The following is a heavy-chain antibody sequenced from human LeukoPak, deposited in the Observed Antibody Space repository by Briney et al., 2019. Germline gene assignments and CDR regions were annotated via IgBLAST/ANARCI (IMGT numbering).Heavy chain of an antibody. Sequence: TLSLTCTASGVSFNSGSNYWVCHPPRTGMGLVWLMRIYTSGSTNDNPSLKSRTTISVDTSNNQFYLKLSPVTAADTAVYYCARSPMVRGPNGWFDPWAREAWSQSPQ. V-gene: IGHV4-61*02. CDR2: IYTSGST. CDR1: GVSFNSGSNY. J-gene: IGHJ5*02. D-gene: IGHD3-10*01. CDR3: ARSPMVRGPNGWFDP.